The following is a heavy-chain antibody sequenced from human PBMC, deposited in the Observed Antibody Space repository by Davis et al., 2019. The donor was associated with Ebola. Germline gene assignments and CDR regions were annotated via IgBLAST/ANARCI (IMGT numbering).Heavy chain of an antibody. CDR1: GYSFTNYW. J-gene: IGHJ4*02. CDR3: ARSSLTGDDFWSGYPYYFDY. V-gene: IGHV5-51*01. Sequence: PGGSLRLSCKGSGYSFTNYWIGWVRQMPGKGLEWMGIIYPGDSDTRYSPSLEGHVTISADKSIGTAYLQWSSLKASDTALYYCARSSLTGDDFWSGYPYYFDYWGQGTLVTVSS. CDR2: IYPGDSDT. D-gene: IGHD3-3*01.